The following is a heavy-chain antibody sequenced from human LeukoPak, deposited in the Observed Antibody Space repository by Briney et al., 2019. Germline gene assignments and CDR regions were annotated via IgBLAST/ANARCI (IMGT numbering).Heavy chain of an antibody. D-gene: IGHD2-15*01. CDR2: TTTAGGNT. Sequence: GGSLRLSCAASGFTFSSYAMRWVRQAPGKGLEWVSTTTTAGGNTYYADSVRGRFAISRDNSKNMLYLQMNSLRAEDTAVYYCAKARSSWAGYFDCWGQGALVTVSS. J-gene: IGHJ4*02. V-gene: IGHV3-23*01. CDR1: GFTFSSYA. CDR3: AKARSSWAGYFDC.